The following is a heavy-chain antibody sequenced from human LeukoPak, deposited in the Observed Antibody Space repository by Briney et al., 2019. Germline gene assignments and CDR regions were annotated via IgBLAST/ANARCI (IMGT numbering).Heavy chain of an antibody. CDR3: ARFLASGYYYVGNNWFDP. CDR1: GYSFTSYW. D-gene: IGHD3-22*01. CDR2: IYPGDSDT. J-gene: IGHJ5*02. V-gene: IGHV5-51*01. Sequence: GESLKISCKGSGYSFTSYWIGWVRQMPEKGLEWMGIIYPGDSDTRYSPSFQGQVTISADKSISTAYLQWSSLKASDTAMYYCARFLASGYYYVGNNWFDPWGQGTLVTVSS.